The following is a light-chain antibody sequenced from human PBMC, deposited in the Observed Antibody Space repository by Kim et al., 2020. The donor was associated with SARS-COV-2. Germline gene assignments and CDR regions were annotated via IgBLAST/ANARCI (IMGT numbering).Light chain of an antibody. J-gene: IGLJ3*02. CDR3: NSRDSSGNNWV. V-gene: IGLV3-19*01. CDR1: SLRSYY. Sequence: SSELTQDPAVSVALGQTVSITCQGDSLRSYYASWYQQKPGQPPVLVIYGKNNRPSGIPDRFSGSSSGNTASLTITGAQAADEADYYCNSRDSSGNNWVFGGGTQLTVL. CDR2: GKN.